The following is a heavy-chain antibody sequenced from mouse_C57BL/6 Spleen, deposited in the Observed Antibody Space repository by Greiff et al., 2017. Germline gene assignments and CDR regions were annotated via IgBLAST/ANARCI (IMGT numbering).Heavy chain of an antibody. Sequence: QVQLKESGAELVKPGASVKLSCKASGYTFTEYTIHWVKQRPGQGLEWIGWFYPGGGSIKYNEKFKDKATLTADKSSSTVYMEVSRVTSEDSAVYFCARHEEGYDYEGYAMDYWGQGTSVTVSS. CDR1: GYTFTEYT. V-gene: IGHV1-62-2*01. D-gene: IGHD2-4*01. CDR3: ARHEEGYDYEGYAMDY. CDR2: FYPGGGSI. J-gene: IGHJ4*01.